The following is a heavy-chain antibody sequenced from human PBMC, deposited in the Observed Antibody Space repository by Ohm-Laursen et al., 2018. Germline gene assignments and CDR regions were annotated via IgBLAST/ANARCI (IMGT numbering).Heavy chain of an antibody. D-gene: IGHD3-3*01. CDR2: IDPNNGNT. J-gene: IGHJ6*02. CDR1: GSTFTSYY. Sequence: SVKVSCKASGSTFTSYYMHWVRQAPGQGLEWLGIIDPNNGNTIYAQKFQGRLSMTRDTSTSTVYMDLSSLRSDDTAVYYCARDFEWATDVWGQGTLVTVSS. CDR3: ARDFEWATDV. V-gene: IGHV1-46*01.